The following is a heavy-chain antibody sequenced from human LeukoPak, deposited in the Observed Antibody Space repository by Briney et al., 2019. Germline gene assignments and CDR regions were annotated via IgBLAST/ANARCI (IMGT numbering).Heavy chain of an antibody. J-gene: IGHJ4*02. D-gene: IGHD2-15*01. V-gene: IGHV3-21*01. CDR1: GFTFSTYS. CDR3: ARDPQYCSGGSCYSFDY. CDR2: IISSSSYI. Sequence: GGSLRLSCAASGFTFSTYSMNWVRQAPGKGLEWVSSIISSSSYIYYADSVKGRFTISRDSAKNSLYLQMNSLRAEDTAVYYCARDPQYCSGGSCYSFDYWGQGTLATVSS.